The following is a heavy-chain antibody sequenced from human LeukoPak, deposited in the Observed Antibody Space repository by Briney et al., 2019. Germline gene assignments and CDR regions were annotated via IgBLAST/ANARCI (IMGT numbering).Heavy chain of an antibody. CDR3: AGLGCSSTTCFDY. Sequence: PGRSLRLSCAASGFTFGDYYMSWVRQAPGKGLEWVSYISSSSSTIYYADSVKGRFTIARDNAKNSLYLKMNSLRAEDTAVYYCAGLGCSSTTCFDYWGQGTLVTVSS. J-gene: IGHJ4*02. D-gene: IGHD2-2*01. CDR2: ISSSSSTI. CDR1: GFTFGDYY. V-gene: IGHV3-11*04.